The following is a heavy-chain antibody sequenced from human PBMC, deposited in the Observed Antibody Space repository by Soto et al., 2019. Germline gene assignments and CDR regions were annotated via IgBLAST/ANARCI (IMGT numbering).Heavy chain of an antibody. CDR3: ARDGRQFVPNSDNFDI. V-gene: IGHV1-18*01. CDR2: ISAYNGDT. CDR1: GYTFRNYG. Sequence: GASVKVSCKASGYTFRNYGINWVRQAPGQGLEWMGWISAYNGDTNYAHNFQGRVTMATDTPTSTAYMELRSLKSDDTAVYYCARDGRQFVPNSDNFDIWARGTTVTVSS. D-gene: IGHD6-6*01. J-gene: IGHJ3*02.